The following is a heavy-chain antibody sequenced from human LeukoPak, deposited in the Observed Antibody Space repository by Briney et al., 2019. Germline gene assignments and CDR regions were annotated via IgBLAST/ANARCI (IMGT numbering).Heavy chain of an antibody. Sequence: SETLSLTCTVSGGSISSHYWSWIRQPPGKGLEWIGYIYYSGSTNYNPSLKSRVTISVDTSKNQFSLKLSSVTAADTAVYYCARDRSIAAAGFDYWGQGTLVTVSS. CDR1: GGSISSHY. D-gene: IGHD6-13*01. CDR3: ARDRSIAAAGFDY. CDR2: IYYSGST. J-gene: IGHJ4*02. V-gene: IGHV4-59*11.